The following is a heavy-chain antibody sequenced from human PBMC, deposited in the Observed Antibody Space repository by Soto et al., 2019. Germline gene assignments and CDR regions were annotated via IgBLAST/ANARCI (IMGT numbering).Heavy chain of an antibody. J-gene: IGHJ6*02. D-gene: IGHD3-9*01. CDR3: TRHGDYDILTGYYNYYYYGMDV. V-gene: IGHV3-73*01. CDR2: IRSKANSYAT. CDR1: GFTFSGSA. Sequence: GGSLRLSCAASGFTFSGSAMHWVRQASGKGLEWVGRIRSKANSYATAYAASVKGRFTISRDDSKNTAYLQMNSLKTEDTAVYYCTRHGDYDILTGYYNYYYYGMDVWGQGTTVTVSS.